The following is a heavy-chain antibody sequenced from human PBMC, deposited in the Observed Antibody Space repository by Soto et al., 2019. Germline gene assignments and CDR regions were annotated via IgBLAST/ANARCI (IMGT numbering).Heavy chain of an antibody. V-gene: IGHV3-23*01. J-gene: IGHJ4*02. CDR1: GFTFSNYA. CDR3: AKGDSSSSRIGNY. CDR2: ISASGGTT. D-gene: IGHD6-6*01. Sequence: EVQLLESGGGLVQPGGSLRLSCTASGFTFSNYAMTWVRQVPGKGLEWVSSISASGGTTYYADSVKGRFTISRDNSKNTLYLDMNSLRVEDTAVYYCAKGDSSSSRIGNYWGQGTLVTVSS.